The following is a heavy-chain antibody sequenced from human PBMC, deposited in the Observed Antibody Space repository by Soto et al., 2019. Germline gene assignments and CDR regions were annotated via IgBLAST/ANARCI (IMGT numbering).Heavy chain of an antibody. CDR3: ARVMFISGWSYFDY. Sequence: ASVKVSCKASGYTFTSYAMHWVRQAPGQRLEWMGWINAGNGNTKYSQKLQGRVTITRDTSASTAYMELSSLRSEDTAVYYCARVMFISGWSYFDYWGQGTLVTVSS. V-gene: IGHV1-3*01. J-gene: IGHJ4*02. CDR1: GYTFTSYA. CDR2: INAGNGNT. D-gene: IGHD6-19*01.